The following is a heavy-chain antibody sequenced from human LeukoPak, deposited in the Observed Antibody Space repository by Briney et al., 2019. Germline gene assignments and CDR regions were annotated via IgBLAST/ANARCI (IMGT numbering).Heavy chain of an antibody. CDR1: GYTFTGYY. CDR2: INPNSGGT. D-gene: IGHD2-21*02. CDR3: ARWAYCGGDCYFDY. J-gene: IGHJ4*02. Sequence: ASVKVSCKASGYTFTGYYMHWVRQAPGQGLEWMGWINPNSGGTNYAQKLQGRVTMTRDTSISTAYMELSRLRSDDTAVYYCARWAYCGGDCYFDYWGQGTLVTVSS. V-gene: IGHV1-2*02.